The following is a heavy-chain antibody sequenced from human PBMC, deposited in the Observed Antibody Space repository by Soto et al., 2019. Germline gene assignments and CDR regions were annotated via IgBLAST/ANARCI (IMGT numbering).Heavy chain of an antibody. CDR1: GASVRDKTFY. D-gene: IGHD4-17*01. V-gene: IGHV4-61*01. Sequence: SETLSLTCSVSGASVRDKTFYWGWLRQSPGKGLEWIGYIYYSGTTNYNTSLKGRFTISVDTSKNQFSLRLNSVTAADTALYYCARTTAVPNTLRSRYYFGYWGQGMLVTVSS. CDR3: ARTTAVPNTLRSRYYFGY. CDR2: IYYSGTT. J-gene: IGHJ4*02.